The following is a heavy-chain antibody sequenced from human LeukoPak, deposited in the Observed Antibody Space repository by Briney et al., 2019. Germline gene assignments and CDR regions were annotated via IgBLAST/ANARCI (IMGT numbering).Heavy chain of an antibody. CDR1: GGSISSGSYY. D-gene: IGHD5-18*01. CDR2: IYTSGST. V-gene: IGHV4-61*02. J-gene: IGHJ4*02. Sequence: TLSLTCTVSGGSISSGSYYWSWIRQPAGKELEWIGRIYTSGSTNYNPSLKSRVTISVDTSKNQFSLKLSSVTAADTAVYYCARGFYVGYLDYWGQGTLVTVSS. CDR3: ARGFYVGYLDY.